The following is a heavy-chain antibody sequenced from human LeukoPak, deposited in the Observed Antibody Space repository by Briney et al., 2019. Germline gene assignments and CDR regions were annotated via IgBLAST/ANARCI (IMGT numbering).Heavy chain of an antibody. D-gene: IGHD6-13*01. CDR1: GGSISSSSYY. Sequence: SETLSLTCTVSGGSISSSSYYWGWIRQPPGEGLEWIGSIYYSGSTYYNPSLKSRVTISVDTSKNQFSLKLSSVTAADTAVYYCARNSYSSSWYAFDIWGQGTMVTVSS. CDR3: ARNSYSSSWYAFDI. V-gene: IGHV4-39*01. J-gene: IGHJ3*02. CDR2: IYYSGST.